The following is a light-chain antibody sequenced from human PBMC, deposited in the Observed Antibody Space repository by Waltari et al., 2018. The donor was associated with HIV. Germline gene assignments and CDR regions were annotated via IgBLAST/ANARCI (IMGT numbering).Light chain of an antibody. Sequence: QSVLTQPPSVSGAPGQTVPIPCPATSSTIRPRAHLDVHWYPQIPGTAPKLLIYGNNNRPSGVPDRFSGSKSGASASLAITGLQAEDEADYYCQSYDTRLSGSVFGGGTKLTVL. CDR2: GNN. CDR3: QSYDTRLSGSV. V-gene: IGLV1-40*01. CDR1: SSTIRPRAHLD. J-gene: IGLJ3*02.